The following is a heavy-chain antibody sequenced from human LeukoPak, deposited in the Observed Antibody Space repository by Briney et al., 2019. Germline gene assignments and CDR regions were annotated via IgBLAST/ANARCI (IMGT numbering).Heavy chain of an antibody. CDR1: GGSITSYY. CDR2: IYYSGST. J-gene: IGHJ4*02. CDR3: ARGGIAAAALVHLDY. Sequence: KPSETLSLTCSVSGGSITSYYWSWIRQLPGKGLDGIGNIYYSGSTNYNPSLKSRVTIAVDTSKNQFSLKLSSVTAADTAVYYCARGGIAAAALVHLDYWGQGTLVTVSS. D-gene: IGHD6-13*01. V-gene: IGHV4-59*01.